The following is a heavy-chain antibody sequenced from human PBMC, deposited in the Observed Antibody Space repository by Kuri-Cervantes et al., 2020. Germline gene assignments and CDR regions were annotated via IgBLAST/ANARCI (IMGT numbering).Heavy chain of an antibody. Sequence: SETLSLTCTVSGGSISSGSYYRGWIRQPPGKGLEWIGSIYYSGSTYYNPSLKSRVTISVDTSKNQFSLKLSSVTAADTAVYYCASRTDYGDLADAFDIWGQGTMVTVSS. J-gene: IGHJ3*02. V-gene: IGHV4-39*01. CDR2: IYYSGST. CDR1: GGSISSGSYY. CDR3: ASRTDYGDLADAFDI. D-gene: IGHD4-17*01.